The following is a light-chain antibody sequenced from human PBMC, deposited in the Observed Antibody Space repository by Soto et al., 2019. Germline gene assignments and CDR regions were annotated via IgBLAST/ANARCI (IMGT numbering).Light chain of an antibody. CDR1: QSVNSRY. J-gene: IGKJ1*01. CDR2: DTV. Sequence: EIVLTQSPGNLSLSPGERATLSCRASQSVNSRYLAWYQQRPGQSPRLLIFDTVRRATDVPDRFTGSGSGTDFTLTITRLEPEDFAVYFCQQYGRSLWTFGQGTKVDIK. CDR3: QQYGRSLWT. V-gene: IGKV3-20*01.